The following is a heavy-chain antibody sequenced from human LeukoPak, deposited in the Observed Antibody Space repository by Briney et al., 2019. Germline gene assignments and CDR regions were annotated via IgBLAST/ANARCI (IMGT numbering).Heavy chain of an antibody. CDR1: GFTFSSYS. Sequence: GGSLRLSCAASGFTFSSYSMNWVRQAPGKGLEWVSAISGSGGSTYYADSVKGRFTISRDNSKNTLYLQMNSLRAEDTAVYYCAKERIGHKGFDYWGQGTLVTVSS. V-gene: IGHV3-23*01. CDR2: ISGSGGST. D-gene: IGHD2/OR15-2a*01. CDR3: AKERIGHKGFDY. J-gene: IGHJ4*02.